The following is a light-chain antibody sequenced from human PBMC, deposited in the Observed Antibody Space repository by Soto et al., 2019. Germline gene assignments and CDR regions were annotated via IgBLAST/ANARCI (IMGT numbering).Light chain of an antibody. V-gene: IGKV3-20*01. CDR1: QSVSNSY. Sequence: EIVLTQSPGTLSLSPGESATLSCRASQSVSNSYLAWYQQKPGQAPRLLIYGASSRATGIPDRFSGSGSGTDFTLTISRLEPEDFAVYYCQQYGSSPQTFGQGTKLEIK. CDR3: QQYGSSPQT. J-gene: IGKJ1*01. CDR2: GAS.